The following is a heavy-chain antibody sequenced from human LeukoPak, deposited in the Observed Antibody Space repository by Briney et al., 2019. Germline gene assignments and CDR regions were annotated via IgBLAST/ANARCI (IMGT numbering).Heavy chain of an antibody. V-gene: IGHV3-7*01. CDR1: SFSISSYW. J-gene: IGHJ4*02. CDR3: ASTTTGIAVAGFDY. D-gene: IGHD6-19*01. CDR2: IKQDGSEK. Sequence: PGGSLRLSCAASSFSISSYWMSWVRQAPGKGLEWAANIKQDGSEKYYVDSVKGRFTISRDNAKNSLYLQMNSLRAEDTAVYYCASTTTGIAVAGFDYWGQGTLVTVSS.